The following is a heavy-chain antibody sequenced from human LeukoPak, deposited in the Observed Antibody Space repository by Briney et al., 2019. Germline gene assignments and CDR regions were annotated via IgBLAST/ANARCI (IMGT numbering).Heavy chain of an antibody. J-gene: IGHJ3*02. V-gene: IGHV3-53*01. CDR3: AYNALLNLDAFDI. D-gene: IGHD1-14*01. CDR2: IYSGGST. Sequence: GGSLRLSCAGSGFTDSSKYMTWLRQAPGKGLEWVSVIYSGGSTYFADSVKGRFTISRYNSKNTLYLQMNCLRAEDTAVYYCAYNALLNLDAFDIRGQRRMVADSS. CDR1: GFTDSSKY.